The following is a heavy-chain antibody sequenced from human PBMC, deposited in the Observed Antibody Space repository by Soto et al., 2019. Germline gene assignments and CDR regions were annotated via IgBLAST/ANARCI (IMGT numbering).Heavy chain of an antibody. J-gene: IGHJ4*02. CDR1: GASFTSNDW. CDR3: ASRDPGTSVDY. Sequence: PSETLSLTCAVSGASFTSNDWWTWVRQPPGRGLEWIGEIYRTGSTNYNLSLKSRVTISLDKSENQFSLKVTSLTAADTAVYYCASRDPGTSVDYWGQGTLVTVSS. CDR2: IYRTGST. V-gene: IGHV4-4*02. D-gene: IGHD1-7*01.